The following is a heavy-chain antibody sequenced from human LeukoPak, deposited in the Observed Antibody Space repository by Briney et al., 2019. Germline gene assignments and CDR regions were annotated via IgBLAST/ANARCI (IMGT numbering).Heavy chain of an antibody. CDR3: AKVGAPDY. CDR2: ISGSGGST. CDR1: GGSFSGYY. J-gene: IGHJ4*02. D-gene: IGHD1-26*01. V-gene: IGHV3-23*01. Sequence: ETLSLTCAVYGGSFSGYYWSWVRQAPGKGLEWVSAISGSGGSTYYADSVKGRFTISRDNSKNTLYLQMNSLRAEDTAVYYCAKVGAPDYWGQGTLVTVSS.